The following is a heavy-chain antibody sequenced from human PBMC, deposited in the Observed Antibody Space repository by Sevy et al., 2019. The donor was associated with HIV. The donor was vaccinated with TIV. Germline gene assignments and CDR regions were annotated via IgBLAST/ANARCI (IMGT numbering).Heavy chain of an antibody. V-gene: IGHV3-43*01. Sequence: GGYLRLSCAASGFTFDDYTMHWVRQVPGKGLEWVSLISWEAKKTDYADSVEGRFTVSRDNRKNSLYLQMNSLRSEDTALYFCAKDIPGYSGFDHWGQGTLVTVSS. CDR3: AKDIPGYSGFDH. CDR1: GFTFDDYT. D-gene: IGHD3-10*01. J-gene: IGHJ4*02. CDR2: ISWEAKKT.